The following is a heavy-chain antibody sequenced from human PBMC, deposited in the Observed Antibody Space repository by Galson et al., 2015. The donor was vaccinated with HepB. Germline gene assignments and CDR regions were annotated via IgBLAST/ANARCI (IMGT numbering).Heavy chain of an antibody. CDR2: IIPILGIA. Sequence: SVKVSCKASGGTFSSYAISWVRQAPGQGLEWMGRIIPILGIANYAQKFQGRVTITADKSTSTAYMELSSLRSEDTAVYYCARDIAARPGYFDYWGQGTLVTVSS. D-gene: IGHD6-6*01. V-gene: IGHV1-69*04. J-gene: IGHJ4*02. CDR3: ARDIAARPGYFDY. CDR1: GGTFSSYA.